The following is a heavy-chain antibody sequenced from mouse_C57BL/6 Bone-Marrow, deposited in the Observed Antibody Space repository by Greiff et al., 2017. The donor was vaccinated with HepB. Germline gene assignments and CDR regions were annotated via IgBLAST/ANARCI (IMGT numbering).Heavy chain of an antibody. Sequence: QVQLQQSGAELVRPGPSVKLSCKASGYTFTSYWMHWVKQRPGQGLEWIGVIDPSDSYTNYNQKFKGKATLTVDTSSSTAYMQLSSLTSEDSAVYYCALFYYGSSPDYWGQGTTLTVSS. CDR1: GYTFTSYW. CDR2: IDPSDSYT. CDR3: ALFYYGSSPDY. V-gene: IGHV1-59*01. D-gene: IGHD1-1*01. J-gene: IGHJ2*01.